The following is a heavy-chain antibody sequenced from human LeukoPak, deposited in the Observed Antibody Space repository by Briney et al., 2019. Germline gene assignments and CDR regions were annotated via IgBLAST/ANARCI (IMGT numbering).Heavy chain of an antibody. CDR2: IYYSGST. V-gene: IGHV4-39*01. Sequence: PSETLSLTCTVSGGSISSSSYYWGWIRQPPGKGLEWIGCIYYSGSTYYNPSLKSRVTISVDTSKNQFSLKLSSVTAADTAVYYCARHEWNYVTYFDFWGQGTRVTVSS. CDR3: ARHEWNYVTYFDF. CDR1: GGSISSSSYY. D-gene: IGHD1-7*01. J-gene: IGHJ4*02.